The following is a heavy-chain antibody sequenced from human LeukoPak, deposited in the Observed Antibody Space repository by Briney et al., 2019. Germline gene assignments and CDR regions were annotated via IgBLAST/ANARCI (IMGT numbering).Heavy chain of an antibody. CDR2: IYYSGST. CDR3: ARDRGRTNYGDNNWFDS. J-gene: IGHJ5*01. CDR1: SGSITNYY. D-gene: IGHD1-7*01. V-gene: IGHV4-59*01. Sequence: SETLSLTCTVSSGSITNYYWSWIRQPPGKGLEWIGYIYYSGSTNYNPSLKSRVTISVDTSKNQFSLKLSSVTAADTAVYYCARDRGRTNYGDNNWFDSWGQGTLVTVSS.